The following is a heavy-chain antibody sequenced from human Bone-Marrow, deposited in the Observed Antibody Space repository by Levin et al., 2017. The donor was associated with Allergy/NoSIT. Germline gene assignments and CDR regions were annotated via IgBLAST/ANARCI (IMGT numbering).Heavy chain of an antibody. J-gene: IGHJ3*02. D-gene: IGHD2-8*01. CDR2: IYASGST. Sequence: SETLSLTCTVSNGSISSYFWSWIRQPAGKRLEWVGRIYASGSTKYNPSLHSRVTMSVDTSKNQFSLNLTSVTAADTAVYYCARRRGSMVGFDIWGQGTMVTVSS. V-gene: IGHV4-4*07. CDR1: NGSISSYF. CDR3: ARRRGSMVGFDI.